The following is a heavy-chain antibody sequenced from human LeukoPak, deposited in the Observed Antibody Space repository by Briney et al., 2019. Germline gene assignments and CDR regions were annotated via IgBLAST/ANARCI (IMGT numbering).Heavy chain of an antibody. CDR3: PRGRTSWYFDY. V-gene: IGHV3-48*02. CDR1: GFTFSTYD. J-gene: IGHJ4*02. D-gene: IGHD2-2*01. CDR2: ISSSGVTV. Sequence: GGSLRLSCAASGFTFSTYDMNWVRQAPGKGLEWISFISSSGVTVHYADSVKGRFTISRDNAKNSLSLQMNSLKDEDTAVYYCPRGRTSWYFDYWGQGALVTVSS.